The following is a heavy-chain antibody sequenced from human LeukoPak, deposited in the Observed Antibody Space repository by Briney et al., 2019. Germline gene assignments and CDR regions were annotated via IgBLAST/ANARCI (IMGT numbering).Heavy chain of an antibody. Sequence: ASVKVSCKASGYTFTGYYMHWVRQAPGQGLEWMGRIIPILGIANYAQKFQGRVTITADKSTSTAYMELSSLRSEDTAVYYCAREGLVDYGMDVWDQGTTVTVSS. CDR1: GYTFTGYY. CDR3: AREGLVDYGMDV. D-gene: IGHD5/OR15-5a*01. V-gene: IGHV1-69*04. J-gene: IGHJ6*02. CDR2: IIPILGIA.